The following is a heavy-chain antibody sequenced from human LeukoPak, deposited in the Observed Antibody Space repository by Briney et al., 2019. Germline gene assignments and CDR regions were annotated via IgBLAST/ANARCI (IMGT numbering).Heavy chain of an antibody. CDR1: GFTFSTYG. Sequence: GGSLRLSCAASGFTFSTYGMNWVRQAPGKGLEWVAFIRYDESNKSYADSVKGRFTISRDNSKNTLYLQMNSLRAEDTAVYYCARGAERAPDAFDIWGQGTMVTVSS. CDR3: ARGAERAPDAFDI. V-gene: IGHV3-30*02. CDR2: IRYDESNK. J-gene: IGHJ3*02.